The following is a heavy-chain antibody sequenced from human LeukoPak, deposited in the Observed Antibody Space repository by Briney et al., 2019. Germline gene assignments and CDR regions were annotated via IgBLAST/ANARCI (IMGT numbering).Heavy chain of an antibody. J-gene: IGHJ4*02. D-gene: IGHD5-24*01. CDR2: INHSGST. CDR3: ASLRRDGYNYLYYFDY. Sequence: SETLSLTCAVYGGSFSGYYWSWIRQPPGKGLEWIGEINHSGSTNYNPSLKSRVTISVDTSKNQFSLKLSSVTAADTAVYYCASLRRDGYNYLYYFDYWGQGTLVTVSS. CDR1: GGSFSGYY. V-gene: IGHV4-34*01.